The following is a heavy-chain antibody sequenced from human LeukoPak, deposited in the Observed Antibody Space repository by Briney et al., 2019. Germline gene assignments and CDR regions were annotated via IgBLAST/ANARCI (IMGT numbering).Heavy chain of an antibody. Sequence: SETLSLTCAVYGGSFSGYYWSWIRQPPGKGLEWIGEINHSGSTNYNPSLKSRVTISVDTSKNQFSLKLSSVTAADTAVYYCARGYCSSTSCNHMDVWGKGTTVTISS. V-gene: IGHV4-34*01. CDR3: ARGYCSSTSCNHMDV. D-gene: IGHD2-2*01. CDR2: INHSGST. J-gene: IGHJ6*03. CDR1: GGSFSGYY.